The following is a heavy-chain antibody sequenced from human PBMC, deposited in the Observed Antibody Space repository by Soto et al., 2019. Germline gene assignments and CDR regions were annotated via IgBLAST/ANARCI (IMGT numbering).Heavy chain of an antibody. V-gene: IGHV3-30*18. J-gene: IGHJ6*02. Sequence: VQLGELGGGVVQPGGSLRLSCTASGFTFTTFGIHWVRQAPGKGLEWVALISYDGHNKYYSDSVKGRFTISRDNYKNTLSLQMNSLRAEDTAVYYCAKDLQAYGDYNYYYYGMDVWGQGTTVSVSS. CDR3: AKDLQAYGDYNYYYYGMDV. CDR1: GFTFTTFG. CDR2: ISYDGHNK. D-gene: IGHD4-17*01.